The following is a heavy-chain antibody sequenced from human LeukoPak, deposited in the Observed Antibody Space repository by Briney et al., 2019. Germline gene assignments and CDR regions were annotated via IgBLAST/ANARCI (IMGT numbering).Heavy chain of an antibody. Sequence: ASVKVSCKASGYTFTSYYMHWVRQAPGQGLEWMGIINPSGGSTSYAQKFQSRVTMTRDTSTSTVYMELSSLRSEDTAVYYCARRTVTHNYYYYYYMDVWGKGTTVTVSS. V-gene: IGHV1-46*01. CDR2: INPSGGST. J-gene: IGHJ6*03. D-gene: IGHD4-17*01. CDR1: GYTFTSYY. CDR3: ARRTVTHNYYYYYYMDV.